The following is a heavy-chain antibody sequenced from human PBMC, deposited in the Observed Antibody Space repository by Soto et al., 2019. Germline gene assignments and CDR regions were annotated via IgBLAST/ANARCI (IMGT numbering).Heavy chain of an antibody. CDR3: ATWRFAY. V-gene: IGHV6-1*01. Sequence: PSQTLSLTCAISGDSVSSNSAAWNWIRDSPSRGLEWLGRTYYRSKWYNDYAVSMRSRITINPDTTKNHFSLKLNSATPEDTAVYYCATWRFAYWAQGTIVIFSS. J-gene: IGHJ4*02. CDR1: GDSVSSNSAA. CDR2: TYYRSKWYN.